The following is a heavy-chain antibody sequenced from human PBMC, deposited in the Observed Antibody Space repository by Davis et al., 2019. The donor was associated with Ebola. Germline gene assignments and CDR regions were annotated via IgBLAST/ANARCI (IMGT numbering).Heavy chain of an antibody. CDR1: GGSISSGGYY. D-gene: IGHD2-2*01. CDR3: ARWVPAAYYYYYYMDV. CDR2: IYHSGST. V-gene: IGHV4-61*08. Sequence: PSETLSLTCTVSGGSISSGGYYWSWIRQHPGKGLEWIGEIYHSGSTNYNPSLKSRVTISVDKSKNQFSLKLSSVTAADTAVYYCARWVPAAYYYYYYMDVWGKGTTVTVSS. J-gene: IGHJ6*03.